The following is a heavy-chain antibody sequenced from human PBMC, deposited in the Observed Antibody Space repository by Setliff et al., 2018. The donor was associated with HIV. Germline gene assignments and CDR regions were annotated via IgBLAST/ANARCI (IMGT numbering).Heavy chain of an antibody. Sequence: ASVKVSCKASGYSFTGYYMHWVRQAPGQGLEWMGWINPNSGGTNYAQKFQGRVTMTRDTSIDTAYMELSRLISDDTALYFCARASYSNWGSKGAFDFWGQGTMVTVSS. CDR1: GYSFTGYY. CDR2: INPNSGGT. CDR3: ARASYSNWGSKGAFDF. D-gene: IGHD7-27*01. V-gene: IGHV1-2*02. J-gene: IGHJ3*01.